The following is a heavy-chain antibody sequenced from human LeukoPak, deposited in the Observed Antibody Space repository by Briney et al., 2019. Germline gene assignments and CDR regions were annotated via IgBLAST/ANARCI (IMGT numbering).Heavy chain of an antibody. D-gene: IGHD2-15*01. J-gene: IGHJ6*03. Sequence: PGGSLRLSCAASGFIFSSYTMSWVRQAPRKGLGWVSYMSSGGATIYYADSGKGRSTTYRDNTKNSLYLQINSLRVEDTAVYYCVRERYCNCLPGEYSYYMDVWGKGTTVTVSS. CDR2: MSSGGATI. V-gene: IGHV3-48*01. CDR3: VRERYCNCLPGEYSYYMDV. CDR1: GFIFSSYT.